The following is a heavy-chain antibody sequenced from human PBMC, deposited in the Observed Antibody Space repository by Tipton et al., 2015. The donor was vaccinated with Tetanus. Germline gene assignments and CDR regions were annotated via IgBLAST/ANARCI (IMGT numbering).Heavy chain of an antibody. CDR3: AREADCRGGRCLSGDVDT. J-gene: IGHJ5*02. D-gene: IGHD2-15*01. CDR2: SWYDGTDK. V-gene: IGHV3-33*01. CDR1: GFIFSSYG. Sequence: SLRLSCAASGFIFSSYGIHWVRQAPGKWLEWLAVSWYDGTDKYYADSVKGRFTISRDNSKNTLYLQMNSLRAEETALYYCAREADCRGGRCLSGDVDTWGQGTQVTVSS.